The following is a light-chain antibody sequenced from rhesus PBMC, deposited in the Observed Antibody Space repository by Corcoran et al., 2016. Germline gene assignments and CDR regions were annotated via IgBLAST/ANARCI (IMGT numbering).Light chain of an antibody. V-gene: IGKV3-24*04. J-gene: IGKJ4*01. CDR2: GAS. Sequence: ETVVTQSPATLSLSPGGRATLSCRASQSVGSYLAWYQQKPGQAPRLLIYGASSRATGIPDRVSGSGAGTDFTLTISSLEPEDVGFYYCQQSSNLSTFGGGTKVEIK. CDR3: QQSSNLST. CDR1: QSVGSY.